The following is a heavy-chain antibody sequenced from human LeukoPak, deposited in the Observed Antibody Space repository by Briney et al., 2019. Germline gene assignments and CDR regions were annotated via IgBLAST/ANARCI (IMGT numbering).Heavy chain of an antibody. D-gene: IGHD5-18*01. CDR2: ISSSGSTI. CDR3: ARDRGYSYGFDY. J-gene: IGHJ4*02. CDR1: GFTFSSYE. Sequence: GGSLRLSCAASGFTFSSYEVNWVRQAPGKGLEWVSYISSSGSTIYYADSVKGRFTISRDNAKNSLYLQMNSLRAEDTAVYYCARDRGYSYGFDYWGQGTLVTVSS. V-gene: IGHV3-48*03.